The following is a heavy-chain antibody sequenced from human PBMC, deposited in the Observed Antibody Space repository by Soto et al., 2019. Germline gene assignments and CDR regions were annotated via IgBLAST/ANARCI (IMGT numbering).Heavy chain of an antibody. J-gene: IGHJ4*02. CDR1: GYMFTYYH. CDR2: INPNGGDR. Sequence: ASVKVSCKASGYMFTYYHVPWVRQATGEGLEWMGIINPNGGDRRYAQKFQGRVTMTRDTSPRTVYMEVSSLRSEDTALYYCARVPHSSGLLFYLDYWGQGTRVTVSS. V-gene: IGHV1-46*01. D-gene: IGHD5-18*01. CDR3: ARVPHSSGLLFYLDY.